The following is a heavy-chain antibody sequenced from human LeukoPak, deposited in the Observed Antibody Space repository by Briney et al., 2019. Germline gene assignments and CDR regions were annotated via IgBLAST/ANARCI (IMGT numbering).Heavy chain of an antibody. Sequence: GRSLRLSCAASGFTFSSYAMHWVRQAPGKGLEWVAVISYDGSNKYYADSVKGRFTISRDNPKNTLYLQMNSLRAEDTAVYYCARDVRMDVWGQGTTVTVSS. CDR3: ARDVRMDV. CDR2: ISYDGSNK. J-gene: IGHJ6*02. V-gene: IGHV3-30-3*01. CDR1: GFTFSSYA.